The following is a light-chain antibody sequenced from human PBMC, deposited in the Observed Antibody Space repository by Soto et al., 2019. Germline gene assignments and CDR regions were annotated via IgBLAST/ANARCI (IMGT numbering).Light chain of an antibody. CDR1: QSVLYSSNNKNY. Sequence: DIVMTQSPDSLAVSLGERATINCKSSQSVLYSSNNKNYLAWYQQKPGQPPKLLIYWASTRESGVPDRFSGSGSGTDFTLTIRSLQAEDVAVYYCQQYYISPLTFGGGTKVEI. V-gene: IGKV4-1*01. CDR2: WAS. J-gene: IGKJ4*01. CDR3: QQYYISPLT.